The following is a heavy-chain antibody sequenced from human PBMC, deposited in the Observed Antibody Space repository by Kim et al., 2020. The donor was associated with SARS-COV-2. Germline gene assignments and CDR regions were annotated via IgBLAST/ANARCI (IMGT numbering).Heavy chain of an antibody. J-gene: IGHJ4*02. V-gene: IGHV5-10-1*01. Sequence: YTNYSPSFQGHVTISADKSISTAYLQGSSLKASDTAMYYCAGVEYPVDDYWGQGTLVTVSS. CDR2: YT. CDR3: AGVEYPVDDY.